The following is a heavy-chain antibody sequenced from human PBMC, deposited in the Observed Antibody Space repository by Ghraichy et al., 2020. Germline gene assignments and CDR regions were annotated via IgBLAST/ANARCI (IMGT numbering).Heavy chain of an antibody. D-gene: IGHD3-3*01. Sequence: SLRLSCEVSGFSLNNHEMNWVRQAPGKGPEWISHISTSGSTIEYADSVKGRFTMSRDVAKNSVYLEMNNLRPGDTAVYYCARDFWSYFDYWGRGALVTVSS. CDR3: ARDFWSYFDY. CDR1: GFSLNNHE. V-gene: IGHV3-48*03. J-gene: IGHJ4*02. CDR2: ISTSGSTI.